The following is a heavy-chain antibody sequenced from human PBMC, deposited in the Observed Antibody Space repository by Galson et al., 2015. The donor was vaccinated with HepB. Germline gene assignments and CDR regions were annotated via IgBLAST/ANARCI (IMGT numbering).Heavy chain of an antibody. CDR1: GGSISSSSYY. D-gene: IGHD6-19*01. J-gene: IGHJ4*02. CDR3: ARGLGARGKIGYSRGWYQPVQQHYFDY. CDR2: IYYSGST. Sequence: SETLSLTCTVSGGSISSSSYYWGWIRQPPGKGLEWIGSIYYSGSTYYNPSLKSRVTISVDTSKNQFSLKLSSVTAADTAVYYCARGLGARGKIGYSRGWYQPVQQHYFDYWGQGTLVTVSS. V-gene: IGHV4-39*01.